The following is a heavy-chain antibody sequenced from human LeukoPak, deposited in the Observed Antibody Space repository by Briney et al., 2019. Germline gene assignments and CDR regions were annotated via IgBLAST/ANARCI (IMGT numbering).Heavy chain of an antibody. CDR3: ASGSSTVKFYYGIDV. CDR2: MYYSGST. D-gene: IGHD4-17*01. Sequence: PSETLSLTCTVSGGSISSYYWGWIRQPPGKGLEWIGYMYYSGSTNYNPSLKNRVTISVDTSKNQFSLKLSSVTAADTAVYYCASGSSTVKFYYGIDVWGQGTLVTVSS. V-gene: IGHV4-59*01. CDR1: GGSISSYY. J-gene: IGHJ6*02.